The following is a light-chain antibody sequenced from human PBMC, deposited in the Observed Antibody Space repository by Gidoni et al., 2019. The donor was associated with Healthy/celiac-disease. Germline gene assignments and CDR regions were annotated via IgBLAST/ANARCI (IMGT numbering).Light chain of an antibody. Sequence: EILLTHSPATLSLSPGARATLSCRASHSVSSYLAWYQQKPGQAPRLLIYDASNRATGSPARFSGSGSGTDFTLTISSLELEDVAVDYCKQRSNWPPITFGGGTKVEIK. CDR2: DAS. CDR3: KQRSNWPPIT. CDR1: HSVSSY. J-gene: IGKJ4*01. V-gene: IGKV3-11*01.